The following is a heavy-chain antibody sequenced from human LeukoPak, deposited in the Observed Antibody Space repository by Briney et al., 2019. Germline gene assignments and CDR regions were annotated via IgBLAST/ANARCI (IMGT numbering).Heavy chain of an antibody. CDR2: ICGSNNSS. V-gene: IGHV3-23*01. CDR3: AKGGSGSCYSWIDY. Sequence: GGPLRLSCAASGFTFSSYAMSWVRQAPGKGLEWVSSICGSNNSSYYADSVKGRFTVSRDNSKNTLYLQMSSLRAEDTAVYHCAKGGSGSCYSWIDYWGQGSLVTVSS. J-gene: IGHJ4*02. D-gene: IGHD2-15*01. CDR1: GFTFSSYA.